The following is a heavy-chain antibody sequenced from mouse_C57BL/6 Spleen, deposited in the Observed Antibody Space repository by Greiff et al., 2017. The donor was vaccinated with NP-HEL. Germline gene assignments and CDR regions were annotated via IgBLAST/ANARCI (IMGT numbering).Heavy chain of an antibody. CDR3: TREGDGYDADYYAMDY. CDR1: GFTFSSYA. Sequence: DVHLVESGEGLVKPGGSLKLSCAASGFTFSSYAMSWVRQTPEKRLEWVAYISSGGDYIYYADTVKGRFTISSDNARNTLYLQMSSLKSEDTAMYYCTREGDGYDADYYAMDYWGQGTSVTVSS. CDR2: ISSGGDYI. V-gene: IGHV5-9-1*02. D-gene: IGHD2-2*01. J-gene: IGHJ4*01.